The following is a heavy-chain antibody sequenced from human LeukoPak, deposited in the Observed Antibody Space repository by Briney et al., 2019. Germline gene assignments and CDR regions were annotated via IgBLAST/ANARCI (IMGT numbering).Heavy chain of an antibody. D-gene: IGHD2-21*02. CDR1: GFTVSSNY. CDR3: ARGRLYYFDY. CDR2: LSSGGDA. Sequence: GGSLRLSCAASGFTVSSNYMSWVRQAPGKGLEWVSVLSSGGDAYYADSVKGRFTTSRDNSKNTLYLQMNSLRAEDTAVYYCARGRLYYFDYWGQGALVTVSS. V-gene: IGHV3-53*01. J-gene: IGHJ4*02.